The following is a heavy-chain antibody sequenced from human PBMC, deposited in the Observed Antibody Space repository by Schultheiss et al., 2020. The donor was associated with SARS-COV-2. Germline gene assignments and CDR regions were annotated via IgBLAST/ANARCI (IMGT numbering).Heavy chain of an antibody. CDR3: ARDGSYGIDY. J-gene: IGHJ4*02. CDR1: GYTFTSYD. CDR2: MNPHNGNT. D-gene: IGHD5-18*01. V-gene: IGHV1-8*01. Sequence: ASVKVSCKASGYTFTSYDINWVRQATGQGLEWMGWMNPHNGNTGYAQKFQGRITMTTDTSTSTAYMELRSLRSDDTAVYYCARDGSYGIDYWGQGTLVTVSS.